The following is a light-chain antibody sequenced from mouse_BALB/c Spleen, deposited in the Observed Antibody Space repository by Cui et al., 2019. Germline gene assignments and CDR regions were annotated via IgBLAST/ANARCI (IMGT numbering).Light chain of an antibody. V-gene: IGKV4-55*01. J-gene: IGKJ1*01. CDR2: DTS. Sequence: QTVLTQSPAILSASPGEKVTMTGSASSSVSYMYWYQQKPGSSPRLLIYDTSNLASGVPVRFSGSGSGTSYSLTISGMEAEDAATYYCQQWSSYPRTFGGGTKLEIK. CDR3: QQWSSYPRT. CDR1: SSVSY.